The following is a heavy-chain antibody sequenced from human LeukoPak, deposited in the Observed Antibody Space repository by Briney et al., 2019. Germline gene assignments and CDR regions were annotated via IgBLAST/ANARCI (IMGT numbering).Heavy chain of an antibody. Sequence: PSETLSLTCTVSGGSISSYYWSWIRQPPGKGLEWIGYTYYSGSTNYNPSLKSRVTISVDTSKNQFSLKLSSVTAADTAVYYCARDLFGGPLTYYFDYWGQGTLVTVSS. V-gene: IGHV4-59*12. CDR1: GGSISSYY. D-gene: IGHD3-10*01. CDR3: ARDLFGGPLTYYFDY. CDR2: TYYSGST. J-gene: IGHJ4*02.